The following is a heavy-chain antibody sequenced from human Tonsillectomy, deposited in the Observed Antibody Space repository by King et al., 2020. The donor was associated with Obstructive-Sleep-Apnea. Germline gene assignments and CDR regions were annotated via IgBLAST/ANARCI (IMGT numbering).Heavy chain of an antibody. CDR2: MNPNSGNT. V-gene: IGHV1-8*01. CDR1: GYTFTSYD. D-gene: IGHD3-9*01. CDR3: ARGYNDILTGNRRFDY. Sequence: QLVQSGAEVKKPGASVKVSCKASGYTFTSYDINWVRQAAGQGLEWMGWMNPNSGNTGYGQKFQGGVTMTRNTSISTAYLELSSLRYEDTAVYYCARGYNDILTGNRRFDYWGQGTLVTVSS. J-gene: IGHJ4*02.